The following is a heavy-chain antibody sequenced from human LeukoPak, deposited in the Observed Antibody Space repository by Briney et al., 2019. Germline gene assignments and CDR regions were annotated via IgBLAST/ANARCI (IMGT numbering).Heavy chain of an antibody. J-gene: IGHJ4*02. V-gene: IGHV3-15*01. D-gene: IGHD1-26*01. CDR2: IKSKTDGGTT. Sequence: GGSLRLSCATSGFXFSNAWISWVRQAPGKGLEWVGRIKSKTDGGTTDYAAPVKGRFTISRDDSQNTLYLQMNSLKTEDTAVYYCTTGAPRAYSGSYSNCWGQGTLVTVSS. CDR1: GFXFSNAW. CDR3: TTGAPRAYSGSYSNC.